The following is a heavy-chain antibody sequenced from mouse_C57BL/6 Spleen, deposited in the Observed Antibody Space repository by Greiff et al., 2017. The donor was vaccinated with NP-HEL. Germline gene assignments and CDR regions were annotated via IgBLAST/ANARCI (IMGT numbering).Heavy chain of an antibody. CDR1: GFTFTDYY. CDR2: IRNKANGYTT. CDR3: ARSQSYYDYYAMDY. V-gene: IGHV7-3*01. Sequence: EVQLVESGGGLVQPGGSLSLSCAASGFTFTDYYMSWVRQPPGKALEWLGFIRNKANGYTTEYSASVKGRFTISRDNSQSILYLQMNALRAEDSATYYCARSQSYYDYYAMDYWGQGTSVTVSS. J-gene: IGHJ4*01. D-gene: IGHD2-4*01.